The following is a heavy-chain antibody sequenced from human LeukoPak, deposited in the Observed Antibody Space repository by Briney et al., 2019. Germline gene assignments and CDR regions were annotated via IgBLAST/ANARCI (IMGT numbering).Heavy chain of an antibody. V-gene: IGHV3-48*01. CDR1: GFTFSSYS. J-gene: IGHJ2*01. D-gene: IGHD3-22*01. Sequence: PGGSLRLSCTASGFTFSSYSMNWVRQAPGKGLEWVSYISSSSSTIYYADSVKGRFTISRDNAKNSLYLQMNSLRAEDTAVYYYARGSYYYDSSGYRDYWYFDLWGRGTLVTVSS. CDR3: ARGSYYYDSSGYRDYWYFDL. CDR2: ISSSSSTI.